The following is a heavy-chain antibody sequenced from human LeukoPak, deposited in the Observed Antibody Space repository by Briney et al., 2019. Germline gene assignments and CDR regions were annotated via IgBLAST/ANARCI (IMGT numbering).Heavy chain of an antibody. Sequence: SETLSLTCTVSGGSISSYYWSWIRQPAGKGLEWIGRIYTSGSTNYNPSLKSRVTMSVDTSKNQFSLKLSSVTAADTAVYYCARDSGVEYSSYNWFDPWGQGTLVTVSS. CDR2: IYTSGST. V-gene: IGHV4-4*07. CDR3: ARDSGVEYSSYNWFDP. CDR1: GGSISSYY. J-gene: IGHJ5*02. D-gene: IGHD6-6*01.